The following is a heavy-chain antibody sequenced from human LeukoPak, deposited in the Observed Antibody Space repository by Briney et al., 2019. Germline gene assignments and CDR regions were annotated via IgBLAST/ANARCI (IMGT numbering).Heavy chain of an antibody. CDR2: ISGSGGST. Sequence: GGSPRLSCAASGFTFSSYAMSWVRQAPGKGLEWVSAISGSGGSTYYADSVKGRFTISRDNSKNTLYLQMNSLRAEDTAVYYCAKWAQGNYYDSSGYQTFDYWGQGTLVTVSS. J-gene: IGHJ4*02. V-gene: IGHV3-23*01. CDR1: GFTFSSYA. D-gene: IGHD3-22*01. CDR3: AKWAQGNYYDSSGYQTFDY.